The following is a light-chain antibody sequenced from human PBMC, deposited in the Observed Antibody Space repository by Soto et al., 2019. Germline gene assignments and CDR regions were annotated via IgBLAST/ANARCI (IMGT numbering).Light chain of an antibody. CDR1: QSVLYSSNNKNY. V-gene: IGKV4-1*01. CDR3: QQYYITPET. J-gene: IGKJ2*01. Sequence: DIVMTQSPDSLAVSLGERATTNCKSSQSVLYSSNNKNYLAWYQQKPGQPPKLLIYCASTRESGVPDRFSGSGSGTDFTLTISSLQAEDVAVYYCQQYYITPETFGQGTKLEIK. CDR2: CAS.